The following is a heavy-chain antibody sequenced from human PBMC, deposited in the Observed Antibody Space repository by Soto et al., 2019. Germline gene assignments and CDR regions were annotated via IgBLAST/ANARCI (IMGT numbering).Heavy chain of an antibody. CDR3: ARANTMVRGEKRYYYYGMDV. CDR2: INHSGST. Sequence: SETLSLTCAVYGGSFSGYYWSWIRQPPGKGLEWIGEINHSGSTNYNPSLKSRVTISVDTSKNQFSLKLSSVTAADTAVYYCARANTMVRGEKRYYYYGMDVWGQGTTVTVSS. J-gene: IGHJ6*02. CDR1: GGSFSGYY. D-gene: IGHD3-10*01. V-gene: IGHV4-34*01.